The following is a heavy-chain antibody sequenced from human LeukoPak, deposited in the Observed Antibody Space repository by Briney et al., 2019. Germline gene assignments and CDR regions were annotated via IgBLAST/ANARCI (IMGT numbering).Heavy chain of an antibody. CDR1: GGSISSYY. Sequence: SETLSLTRTVSGGSISSYYWSWIRQPPGKGLEWIGYIYYSGSTNYNPSLKSRVTISVDTSKNQFSLKLSSVTAADTAVYYCARHGPRYGSGSYYYFDYWGQGTLVTVSS. D-gene: IGHD3-10*01. J-gene: IGHJ4*02. CDR3: ARHGPRYGSGSYYYFDY. CDR2: IYYSGST. V-gene: IGHV4-59*08.